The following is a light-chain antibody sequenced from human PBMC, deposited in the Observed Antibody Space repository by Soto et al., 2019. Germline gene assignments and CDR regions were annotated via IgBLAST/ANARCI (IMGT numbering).Light chain of an antibody. V-gene: IGKV1-39*01. CDR1: QTISNY. CDR3: QQSYSTPWT. J-gene: IGKJ1*01. Sequence: DIPVTQSPSSLSASVGDRVTITCRASQTISNYLNWYQQKPGKAPKVLIYAASSLQSGVPSRFSGSGSGTDFTLTISSLQPEDFATYYCQQSYSTPWTFGQGTKVEIK. CDR2: AAS.